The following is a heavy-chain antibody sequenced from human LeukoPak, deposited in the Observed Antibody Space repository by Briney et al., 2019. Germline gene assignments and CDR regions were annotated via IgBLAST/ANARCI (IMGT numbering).Heavy chain of an antibody. CDR2: IYTSGST. Sequence: PSETLSLTCTVSGGSISSYYWSWIRQPAGKGLEWIGRIYTSGSTNYNPSLKSRVTMSVDTSKNQFSLKLSSVTAADTAVYYCARSGWYGSGSYYDRNFDYWGQGTLVTVSS. CDR3: ARSGWYGSGSYYDRNFDY. V-gene: IGHV4-4*07. CDR1: GGSISSYY. D-gene: IGHD3-10*01. J-gene: IGHJ4*02.